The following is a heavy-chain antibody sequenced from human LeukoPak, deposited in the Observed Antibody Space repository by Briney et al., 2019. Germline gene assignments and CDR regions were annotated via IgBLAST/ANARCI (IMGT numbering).Heavy chain of an antibody. J-gene: IGHJ5*02. CDR1: GFSLSTSGVG. CDR2: IYRNDDK. CDR3: AHRRDSITILGVVSRFDP. D-gene: IGHD3-3*01. Sequence: SGPTLVNPTQTLTLTCTFSGFSLSTSGVGVGWIRQPPGKALEWLALIYRNDDKRYSPSLKSRLTITKDTSKNQVVLTMTNMDPVDTATYYCAHRRDSITILGVVSRFDPWGQGTLVTVSS. V-gene: IGHV2-5*01.